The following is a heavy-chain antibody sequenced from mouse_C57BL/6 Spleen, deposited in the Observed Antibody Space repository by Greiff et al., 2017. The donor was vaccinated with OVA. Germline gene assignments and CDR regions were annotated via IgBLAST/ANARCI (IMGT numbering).Heavy chain of an antibody. Sequence: QVQLQQPGAELVMPGASVKLSCKASGYTFTSYWMHWVKQRPGQGLEWIGEIDPSDSYTNYNQKFKGKSQLTVAKSSSTAYMQLSSLTSEDSAVYYCARGEFYLWGQGTTLTVSS. D-gene: IGHD5-1*01. J-gene: IGHJ2*01. CDR3: ARGEFYL. CDR2: IDPSDSYT. CDR1: GYTFTSYW. V-gene: IGHV1-69*01.